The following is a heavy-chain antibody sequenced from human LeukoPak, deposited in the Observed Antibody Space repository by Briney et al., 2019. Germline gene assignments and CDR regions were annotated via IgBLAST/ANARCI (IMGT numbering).Heavy chain of an antibody. CDR3: AKDNQSNRYYDSSGYPD. J-gene: IGHJ4*02. V-gene: IGHV3-23*01. CDR2: LSGSGGST. D-gene: IGHD3-22*01. Sequence: GSLRLSCAASGFTFSSYSMNWVRQAPGKGLEWVSGLSGSGGSTYYADSVKGRFTISRDNSKNTLYLQMNSLRAEDTAIYYCAKDNQSNRYYDSSGYPDWGQGTLVTVSS. CDR1: GFTFSSYS.